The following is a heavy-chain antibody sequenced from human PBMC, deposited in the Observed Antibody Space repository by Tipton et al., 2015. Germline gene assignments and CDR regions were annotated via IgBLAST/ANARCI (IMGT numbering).Heavy chain of an antibody. CDR3: ARGTYGGYIQSH. CDR1: AYSISSDYY. D-gene: IGHD4-17*01. J-gene: IGHJ4*02. CDR2: ISHSGNT. Sequence: TLSLTCAVSAYSISSDYYWGWIRQPPGKGLEWIGSISHSGNTYYNPSLKSRVTMSVDTSKNQFSLNLTSVTAADTAFYYCARGTYGGYIQSHWGQGTPVTVSS. V-gene: IGHV4-38-2*01.